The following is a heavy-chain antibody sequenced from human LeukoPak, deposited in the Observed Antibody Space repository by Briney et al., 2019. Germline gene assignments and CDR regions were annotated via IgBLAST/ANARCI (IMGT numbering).Heavy chain of an antibody. CDR2: INPNSGGT. D-gene: IGHD3-3*01. CDR1: GGTFSSYA. CDR3: ARATSYYDFWSGSSYYFDY. V-gene: IGHV1-2*02. Sequence: ASVKVSCKASGGTFSSYAISWVRQAPGQGLEWMGWINPNSGGTNYAQKFQGRVTMTRDTSISTAYMELSRLRSDDTAVYYCARATSYYDFWSGSSYYFDYWGQGTLVTVSS. J-gene: IGHJ4*02.